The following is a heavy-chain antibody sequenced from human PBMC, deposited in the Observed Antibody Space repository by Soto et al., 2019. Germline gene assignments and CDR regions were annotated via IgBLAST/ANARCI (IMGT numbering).Heavy chain of an antibody. CDR1: GWTFTCYY. CDR3: ATPGGPDSGGYYYFDY. J-gene: IGHJ4*02. Sequence: SVEVSFKASGWTFTCYYFHWVRQAAGQGLEWMGWINPKSGGTKYAQKFQGRVTMTRDTSISTAYMELSSLRSDDTAVYYCATPGGPDSGGYYYFDYWGQGTLVTVSS. D-gene: IGHD3-22*01. V-gene: IGHV1-2*02. CDR2: INPKSGGT.